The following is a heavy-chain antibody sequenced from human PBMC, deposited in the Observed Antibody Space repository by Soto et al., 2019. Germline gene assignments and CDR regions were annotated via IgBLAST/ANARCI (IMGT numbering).Heavy chain of an antibody. J-gene: IGHJ4*02. CDR2: VYYRGNT. CDR1: GGSISSSSYY. D-gene: IGHD2-2*01. V-gene: IGHV4-39*01. CDR3: ARHKDTSSSYLLPDS. Sequence: QVLLQESGPGLVKPSETLSLTCTVSGGSISSSSYYWGWIRQPPGKGLEWIGSVYYRGNTYYNQSPKRRVTKYVDTSKNQFSLKLYSVTAADTALYYCARHKDTSSSYLLPDSWGQGTLVTVSS.